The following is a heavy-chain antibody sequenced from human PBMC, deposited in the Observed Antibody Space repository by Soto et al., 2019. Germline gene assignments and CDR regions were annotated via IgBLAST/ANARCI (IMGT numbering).Heavy chain of an antibody. CDR3: AKEGSGGSNWFDP. V-gene: IGHV4-4*07. CDR2: VHSSGTT. J-gene: IGHJ5*02. Sequence: QVQLQESGPGLVKPSETLSLTCTVSGDSINDYYWSWMRQAAGKAVEWIGRVHSSGTTNYNPSFKTRVNMSADTSKNQVSLKRRSVTAADTAVYYWAKEGSGGSNWFDPWGPGTHVTVSS. CDR1: GDSINDYY. D-gene: IGHD1-26*01.